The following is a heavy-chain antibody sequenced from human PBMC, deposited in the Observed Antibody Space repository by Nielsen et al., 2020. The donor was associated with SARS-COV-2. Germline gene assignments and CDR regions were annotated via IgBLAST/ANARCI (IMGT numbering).Heavy chain of an antibody. J-gene: IGHJ6*02. D-gene: IGHD6-13*01. CDR1: GFTFSGYW. CDR2: INSDGSDA. V-gene: IGHV3-74*01. CDR3: ARGPSSSWYVYYYYGMDV. Sequence: GESLKISCAASGFTFSGYWMHWVRQAPEKGPVWVSRINSDGSDASYADSVKGRFTISRDNAENTLYLQMNSLRAEDTAVYYCARGPSSSWYVYYYYGMDVWGQGTTVTVSS.